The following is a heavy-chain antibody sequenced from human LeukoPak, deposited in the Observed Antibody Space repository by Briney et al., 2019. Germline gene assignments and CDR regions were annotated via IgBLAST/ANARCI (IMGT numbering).Heavy chain of an antibody. CDR1: GGSISSSSYY. Sequence: SETLSPTCTVSGGSISSSSYYWGWIRQPPGKGLEWIGSIYYSGSTYYNPSLKSRVTISVDTSKNQFSLKLSSVTAADTAVYYCAREAGPIAAAGTASWFDPWGQGTLVTVSS. CDR3: AREAGPIAAAGTASWFDP. J-gene: IGHJ5*02. D-gene: IGHD6-13*01. V-gene: IGHV4-39*07. CDR2: IYYSGST.